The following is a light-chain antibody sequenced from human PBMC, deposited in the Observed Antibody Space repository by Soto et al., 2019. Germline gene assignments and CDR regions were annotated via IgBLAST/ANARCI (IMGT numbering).Light chain of an antibody. CDR3: SSYTTSSTRV. CDR2: EVS. V-gene: IGLV2-14*03. Sequence: QAGLTQPASVSGSPGQAINIPFTGNSRDVGAYDYVSWYQQHPDKAPKLMIYEVSYRPSGVSNRFSGSKSVNTATLTISGLQAEDEADYYCSSYTTSSTRVFGTGTMVTVL. CDR1: SRDVGAYDY. J-gene: IGLJ1*01.